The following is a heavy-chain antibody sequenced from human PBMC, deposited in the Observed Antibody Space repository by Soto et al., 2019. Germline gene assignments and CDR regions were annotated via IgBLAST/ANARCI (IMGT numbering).Heavy chain of an antibody. Sequence: PSETLSLTCAVYGGSFSGYYWSWIRQPPGKGLEWIGEINHSGSTNYNPSLKSRVTISVDTSKNQFSLKLSSVTAADTAVYYCARSPLVATTKSPFDYWGQGTLVTVSS. D-gene: IGHD5-12*01. J-gene: IGHJ4*02. CDR3: ARSPLVATTKSPFDY. V-gene: IGHV4-34*01. CDR1: GGSFSGYY. CDR2: INHSGST.